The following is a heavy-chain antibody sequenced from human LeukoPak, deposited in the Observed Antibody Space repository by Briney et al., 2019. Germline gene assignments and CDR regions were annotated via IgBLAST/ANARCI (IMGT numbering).Heavy chain of an antibody. Sequence: GGSLRLSCAASGFTFSSYAMHWVRQAPGKGLEWVAVISYDGSNKYYADSVKGRFTISRDNSKNTLYLQMNSLRAEDTAVYYCARDQGSYGFYFDYWGQGILVTVSS. V-gene: IGHV3-30-3*01. CDR2: ISYDGSNK. J-gene: IGHJ4*02. CDR3: ARDQGSYGFYFDY. D-gene: IGHD5-18*01. CDR1: GFTFSSYA.